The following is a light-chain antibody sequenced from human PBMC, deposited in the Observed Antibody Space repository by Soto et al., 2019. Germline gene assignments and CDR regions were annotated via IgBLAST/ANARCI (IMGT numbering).Light chain of an antibody. J-gene: IGKJ5*01. CDR3: QQCGSSST. CDR1: QSISSNF. Sequence: IVLTQSPGTLSLSPGEGATLSCRASQSISSNFLAWYQQKRGQAPRLLIHGASNRATGIPDRFSGSGSGTDFTLTITRLEPEDFAVYYCQQCGSSSTFGQGTRLENK. V-gene: IGKV3-20*01. CDR2: GAS.